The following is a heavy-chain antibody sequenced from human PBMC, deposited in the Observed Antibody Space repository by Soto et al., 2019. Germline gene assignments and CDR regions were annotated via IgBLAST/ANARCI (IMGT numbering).Heavy chain of an antibody. CDR2: MHRNGNST. D-gene: IGHD4-17*01. CDR1: GFSLDEYG. Sequence: EVQLVESGGGVVRPGGSLRLACVVSGFSLDEYGMSWVRQAPGKGPEWVSGMHRNGNSTGYADSVKGRFTITRDDAKNSLYLQMNRLRAEDTAFYYCAREHRCGYDYGDYVDSWGHGTLVTVS. CDR3: AREHRCGYDYGDYVDS. V-gene: IGHV3-20*04. J-gene: IGHJ5*01.